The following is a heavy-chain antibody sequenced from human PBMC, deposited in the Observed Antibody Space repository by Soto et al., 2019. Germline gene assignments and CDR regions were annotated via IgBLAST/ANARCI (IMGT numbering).Heavy chain of an antibody. CDR3: AKESILYHAANWFDP. D-gene: IGHD2-15*01. Sequence: GGSLRLSCAASGFTFSSYGMHWVRQAPGKGLEWVAVISYDGSNKYYADSVKGRFTISRDNSKNTLYLQMNSLRAEDTAVYYCAKESILYHAANWFDPWGQGTLVTVSS. CDR2: ISYDGSNK. J-gene: IGHJ5*02. CDR1: GFTFSSYG. V-gene: IGHV3-30*18.